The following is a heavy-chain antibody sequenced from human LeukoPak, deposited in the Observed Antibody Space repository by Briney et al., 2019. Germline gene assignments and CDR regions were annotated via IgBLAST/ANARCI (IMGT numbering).Heavy chain of an antibody. CDR2: IYYRGST. Sequence: PSETLSLTCTVSGGSISSSSYYWGWIRQPPGQGLEGFGRIYYRGSTYYNPSLKSRVTISVNTSKNQFSLKLSSVTAADTAVYYCAGYYSGACPYWGKGTLVTVSS. CDR3: AGYYSGACPY. D-gene: IGHD2-21*01. V-gene: IGHV4-39*01. J-gene: IGHJ4*02. CDR1: GGSISSSSYY.